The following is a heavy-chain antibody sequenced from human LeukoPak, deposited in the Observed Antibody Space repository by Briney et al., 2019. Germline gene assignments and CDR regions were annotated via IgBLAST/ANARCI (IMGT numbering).Heavy chain of an antibody. CDR1: GYSFTSYG. CDR3: ARPIAVVVYGS. CDR2: ISGNDGKT. V-gene: IGHV1-18*01. J-gene: IGHJ5*02. Sequence: ASVKVSCKTSGYSFTSYGIGWVRQAPGQGLEWLGWISGNDGKTNYAQKVQGRVTLTTDTSTSTAYMELRSLRSDDTAVYYCARPIAVVVYGSWGQGTLVTVSA. D-gene: IGHD6-19*01.